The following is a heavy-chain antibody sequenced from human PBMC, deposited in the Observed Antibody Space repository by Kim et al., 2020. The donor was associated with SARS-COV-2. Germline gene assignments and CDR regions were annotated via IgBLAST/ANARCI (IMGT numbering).Heavy chain of an antibody. V-gene: IGHV3-7*04. J-gene: IGHJ5*02. Sequence: VKGRFTISRDNAKNSRYLEMNSLRAEDTAVYYGARLAYCGGDCYFNWFDPWGQGTLVTVSS. D-gene: IGHD2-21*02. CDR3: ARLAYCGGDCYFNWFDP.